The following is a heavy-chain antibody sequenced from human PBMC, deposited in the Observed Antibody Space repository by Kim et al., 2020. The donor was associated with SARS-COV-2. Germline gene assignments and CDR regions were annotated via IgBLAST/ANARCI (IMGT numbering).Heavy chain of an antibody. J-gene: IGHJ6*01. CDR2: IYYSGST. Sequence: SETLSLTCTVPDGSISSASYYWGWIRQPPGKGLEWIGSIYYSGSTYYNPSLKSRVTISVDTSKNQFSLKLDSVTAADTGVYYCARGTAWAQDSHYYALDV. V-gene: IGHV4-39*01. CDR1: DGSISSASYY. CDR3: ARGTAWAQDSHYYALDV. D-gene: IGHD5-18*01.